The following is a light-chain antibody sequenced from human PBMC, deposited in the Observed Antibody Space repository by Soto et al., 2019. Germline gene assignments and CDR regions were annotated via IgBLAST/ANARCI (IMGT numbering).Light chain of an antibody. CDR2: KAS. Sequence: DIQMTQSPSTLSASVGDRVTIICRASQSISSWLAWYQQKPGKAPKLLIYKASSLESGVPSSFSGSGSGTEFTLTISSLQPDDFATYYCQQYNSYPYTFGQGTKLEIK. CDR1: QSISSW. V-gene: IGKV1-5*03. CDR3: QQYNSYPYT. J-gene: IGKJ2*01.